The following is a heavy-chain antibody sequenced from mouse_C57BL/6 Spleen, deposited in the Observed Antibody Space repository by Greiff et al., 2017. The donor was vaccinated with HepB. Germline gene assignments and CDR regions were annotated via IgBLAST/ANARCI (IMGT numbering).Heavy chain of an antibody. CDR1: GFTFSDYY. J-gene: IGHJ3*01. CDR3: ARDDLGRGFAY. D-gene: IGHD4-1*01. CDR2: INYDGSST. V-gene: IGHV5-16*01. Sequence: EVQLVESEGGLVQPGSSMKLSCTASGFTFSDYYMAWVRQVPEKGLEWVANINYDGSSTYYLDSLKSRFIISRDNAKNILYLQMSSLKSEDTATYYCARDDLGRGFAYWGQGTLVTVSA.